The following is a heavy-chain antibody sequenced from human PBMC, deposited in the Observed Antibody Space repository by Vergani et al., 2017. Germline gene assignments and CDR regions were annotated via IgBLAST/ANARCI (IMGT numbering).Heavy chain of an antibody. V-gene: IGHV3-53*01. Sequence: EVQLVESGGGLLQPGGSLRLSCAASGFTVSSNYMSWVRQAPGKGLEWVSVIYSGGSTYYADSVKGRFTISRDNSKNTLYLQMNSLRAEDTAVYYCARDRGDVDTAMGTAYDAFDIWGQGTMVTVSS. CDR2: IYSGGST. J-gene: IGHJ3*02. D-gene: IGHD5-18*01. CDR1: GFTVSSNY. CDR3: ARDRGDVDTAMGTAYDAFDI.